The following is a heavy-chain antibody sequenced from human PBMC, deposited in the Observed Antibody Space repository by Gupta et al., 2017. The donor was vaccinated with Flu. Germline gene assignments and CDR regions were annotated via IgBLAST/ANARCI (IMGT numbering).Heavy chain of an antibody. D-gene: IGHD3-10*01. CDR2: IHFSGDS. CDR3: ARALFRGSGSPPFHFDY. J-gene: IGHJ4*02. Sequence: GLVKPSQTLSLTCTVSGDSIGSGAHFWNWIRQPAGKGLEWIGRIHFSGDSSYNPSLESLPTISVDTSKNQFSLKLSSVTAADTAVYYCARALFRGSGSPPFHFDYWGQGTLVTVSS. CDR1: GDSIGSGAHF. V-gene: IGHV4-61*02.